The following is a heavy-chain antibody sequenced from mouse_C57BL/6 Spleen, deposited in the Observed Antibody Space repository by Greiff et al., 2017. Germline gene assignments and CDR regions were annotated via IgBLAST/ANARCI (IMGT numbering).Heavy chain of an antibody. CDR3: AITGYYYAMDY. Sequence: LQESGPELVKPGASVKISCKASGYAFSSSWMNWVKQRPGKGLEWIGRIYPGDGDTNYNGKFKGKATLTADKSSSTAYMQLSSLTSEDSAVYFCAITGYYYAMDYWGQGTSVTVSS. J-gene: IGHJ4*01. D-gene: IGHD4-1*01. V-gene: IGHV1-82*01. CDR2: IYPGDGDT. CDR1: GYAFSSSW.